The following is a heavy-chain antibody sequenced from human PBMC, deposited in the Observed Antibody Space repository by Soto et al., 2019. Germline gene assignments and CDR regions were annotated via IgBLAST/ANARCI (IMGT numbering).Heavy chain of an antibody. V-gene: IGHV3-73*02. Sequence: EVQLVESGGGWAQPGGSLKLSCAASGFTFSGSAMHWVRQASGKGLEWVGRIRSKANTYATTYAASVKGRFTIFRDDSKSTTYLQMNSLKIDDTAVYYCTLATRTTDCVDLWGQGLLVTVSS. CDR1: GFTFSGSA. CDR3: TLATRTTDCVDL. J-gene: IGHJ4*02. D-gene: IGHD1-1*01. CDR2: IRSKANTYAT.